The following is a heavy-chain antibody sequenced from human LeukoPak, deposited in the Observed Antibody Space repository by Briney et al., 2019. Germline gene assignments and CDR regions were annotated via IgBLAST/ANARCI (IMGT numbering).Heavy chain of an antibody. CDR3: AKDLRNYCSGGSCYFESAFDI. CDR2: ISGSGGST. D-gene: IGHD2-15*01. CDR1: GFTFSSYG. V-gene: IGHV3-23*01. J-gene: IGHJ3*02. Sequence: GGSLRLSCAASGFTFSSYGMSWVRQAPGKGLEWVSAISGSGGSTYYADSVKGRFTISRDNSKNTLYLQMNSLGAEDTAVYYCAKDLRNYCSGGSCYFESAFDIWGQGTMVTVSS.